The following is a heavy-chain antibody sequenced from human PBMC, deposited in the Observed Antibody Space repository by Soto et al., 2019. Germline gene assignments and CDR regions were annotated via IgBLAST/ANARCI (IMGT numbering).Heavy chain of an antibody. CDR2: FDPEDGET. D-gene: IGHD2-2*01. CDR3: ATTEALPDIVVVPAAYQFDY. J-gene: IGHJ4*02. CDR1: GYTLTELS. V-gene: IGHV1-24*01. Sequence: QVQLVQSGAEVKKPGASVKVSCKVSGYTLTELSMHWVRQAPGKGLEWMGGFDPEDGETIYAQKFQGRVTMTEDTSTDTAYMELSSLRSEDTAVYYCATTEALPDIVVVPAAYQFDYWGQGTLVTVSS.